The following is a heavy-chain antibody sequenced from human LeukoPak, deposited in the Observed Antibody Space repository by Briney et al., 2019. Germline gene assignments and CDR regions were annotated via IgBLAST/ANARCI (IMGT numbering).Heavy chain of an antibody. V-gene: IGHV4-39*01. Sequence: SETLSLTCTVSGGSISVNNYYWGWIRQPPGKGLEWIGVIYYSGTTYYNPSLNSRVTISVDTSKNQFSLKLTSVTAADTAEYYCATLRYGDTSFDYWGQGTLVTVSS. CDR3: ATLRYGDTSFDY. CDR1: GGSISVNNYY. CDR2: IYYSGTT. J-gene: IGHJ4*02. D-gene: IGHD4-17*01.